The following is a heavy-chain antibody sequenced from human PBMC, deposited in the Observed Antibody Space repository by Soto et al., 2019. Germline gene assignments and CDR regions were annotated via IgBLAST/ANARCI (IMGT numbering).Heavy chain of an antibody. D-gene: IGHD3-22*01. Sequence: QVQLQESGPGLVKPSETLSLTCSGSGGSISSYYWSWIRHPPGKGLEWIGYIYYSGSTKYNPSLKSRVTISVDTSEHQFSLKLSAVTAADTAVYYCVRQSHDNYYSRAYYPYWGQGTLVTVSS. CDR3: VRQSHDNYYSRAYYPY. CDR2: IYYSGST. V-gene: IGHV4-59*01. J-gene: IGHJ4*02. CDR1: GGSISSYY.